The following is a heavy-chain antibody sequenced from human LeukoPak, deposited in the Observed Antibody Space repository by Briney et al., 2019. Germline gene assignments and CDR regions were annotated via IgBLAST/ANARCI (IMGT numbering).Heavy chain of an antibody. Sequence: SVKVSCKASGYTFTSYYMHWVRQAPGQGLEWMGGIIPIFGTANYAQKFQGRVTITAGESTSTAYMELSSLRSEDTAVYYCARDHGDILTGYFDYWGQGTLVTVSS. D-gene: IGHD3-9*01. CDR1: GYTFTSYY. CDR2: IIPIFGTA. V-gene: IGHV1-69*13. CDR3: ARDHGDILTGYFDY. J-gene: IGHJ4*02.